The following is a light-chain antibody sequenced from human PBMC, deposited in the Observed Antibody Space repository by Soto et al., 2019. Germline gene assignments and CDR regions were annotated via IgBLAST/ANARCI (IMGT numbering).Light chain of an antibody. J-gene: IGLJ1*01. CDR3: SSYTGSSTFV. CDR1: SSDVGGYNH. CDR2: DVN. Sequence: QSVLTQPASVSRSPGQSITISCTGTSSDVGGYNHVSWYQQLPGKAPKLMIYDVNNRPSGVSNRFSGSKSGNTASLTISGLQAEDEADYYCSSYTGSSTFVFGTGTKVTVL. V-gene: IGLV2-14*01.